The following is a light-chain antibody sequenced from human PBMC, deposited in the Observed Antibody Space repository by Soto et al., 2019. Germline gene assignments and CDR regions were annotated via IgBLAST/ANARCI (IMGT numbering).Light chain of an antibody. V-gene: IGKV2-30*01. CDR1: QSLVYGDGNTY. Sequence: DVVMTQSPLSLPVTLGQPASISCRSSQSLVYGDGNTYLNWFQQRPGQSPRRLIYKVSNRDSGVPDRVSGSGSGTVFTLKISSVEAEDVGVYYCMQATHGPRTFGQGTKLEIK. CDR3: MQATHGPRT. J-gene: IGKJ2*01. CDR2: KVS.